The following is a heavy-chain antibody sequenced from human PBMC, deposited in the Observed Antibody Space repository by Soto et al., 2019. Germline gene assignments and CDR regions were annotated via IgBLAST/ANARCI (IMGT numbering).Heavy chain of an antibody. V-gene: IGHV4-59*08. CDR3: ASQYCSGGSCYPYLFDP. CDR1: GGSISSYY. D-gene: IGHD2-15*01. CDR2: IYYSGST. J-gene: IGHJ5*02. Sequence: SETLSLTCTVSGGSISSYYWSWIRQPPGKGLEWIGYIYYSGSTNYNPSLKSRVTISVDTSKNQFSLKLSSVTAADTAVYYCASQYCSGGSCYPYLFDPWGQGTLVTVSS.